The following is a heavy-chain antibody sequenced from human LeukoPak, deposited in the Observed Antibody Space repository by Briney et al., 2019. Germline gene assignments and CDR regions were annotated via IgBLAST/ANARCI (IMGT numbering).Heavy chain of an antibody. Sequence: GGSLRLSCAASGFTFSSYGMHWVRQAPGKGLEWVTVIRYDGSNKYYADSVKGRFTISRDNSKNTLYLQMNSLRAEDTAVYYCAKDYRDCSSTSCYYYYYMDVWGKGTTVSVSS. J-gene: IGHJ6*03. CDR2: IRYDGSNK. CDR1: GFTFSSYG. CDR3: AKDYRDCSSTSCYYYYYMDV. D-gene: IGHD2-2*01. V-gene: IGHV3-30*02.